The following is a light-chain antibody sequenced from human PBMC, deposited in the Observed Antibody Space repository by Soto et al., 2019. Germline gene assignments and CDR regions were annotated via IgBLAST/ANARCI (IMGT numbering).Light chain of an antibody. CDR1: QSISVW. CDR3: QQYNSYSPT. CDR2: KAS. J-gene: IGKJ1*01. Sequence: DIPITQSPSTLSASVGDKVPVTCGASQSISVWLAWYQQKAGKAPNLLIYKASRLESGVPSRFSGSGSETEFTLTISGLQPGDSATYYCQQYNSYSPTFGQGTKVDI. V-gene: IGKV1-5*03.